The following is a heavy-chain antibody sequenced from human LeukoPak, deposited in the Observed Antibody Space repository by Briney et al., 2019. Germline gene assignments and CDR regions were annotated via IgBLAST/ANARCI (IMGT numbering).Heavy chain of an antibody. CDR3: ARVRYYDSSGYVDY. J-gene: IGHJ4*02. CDR1: GGTFSSYA. CDR2: IIPIFGTA. D-gene: IGHD3-22*01. V-gene: IGHV1-69*05. Sequence: AASVKVSCKASGGTFSSYAISWVRQAPGRGLEWMGRIIPIFGTANYAQKFQGRVTITTDESTSTAYMELSSLRSEDTAVYYCARVRYYDSSGYVDYWGQGTLVTVSS.